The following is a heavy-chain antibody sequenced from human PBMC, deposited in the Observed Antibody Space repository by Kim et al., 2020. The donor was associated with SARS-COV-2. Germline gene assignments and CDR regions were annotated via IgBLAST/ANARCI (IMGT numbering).Heavy chain of an antibody. CDR3: ASCGSTSCYTYYYYGMDV. Sequence: GGSLRLSCAASGFTVSSNYMSWVRQAPGKGLEWVSVIYSGGSTYYADSVKGRFTISRDNSKNTLYLQMNSLRAEDTAVYYCASCGSTSCYTYYYYGMDVWGQGTTVTVSS. J-gene: IGHJ6*02. CDR1: GFTVSSNY. D-gene: IGHD2-2*02. CDR2: IYSGGST. V-gene: IGHV3-53*01.